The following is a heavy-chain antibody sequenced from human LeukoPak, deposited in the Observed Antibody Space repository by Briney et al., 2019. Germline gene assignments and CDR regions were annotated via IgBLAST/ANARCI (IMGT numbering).Heavy chain of an antibody. CDR2: ISSSSSYI. CDR1: GFTFSSYS. D-gene: IGHD4-17*01. V-gene: IGHV3-21*01. Sequence: GGSLRLSCAASGFTFSSYSMNWVRQAPGEGLEWVSSISSSSSYIYYADSVKGRFTISRDNAKNSLYLQMNSLRAEDTAVYYCARGDFNDNGDYVDAFDIWGHGTMVTVSS. CDR3: ARGDFNDNGDYVDAFDI. J-gene: IGHJ3*02.